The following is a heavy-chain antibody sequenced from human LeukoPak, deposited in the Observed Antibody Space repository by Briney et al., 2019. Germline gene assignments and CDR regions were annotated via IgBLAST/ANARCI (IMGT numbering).Heavy chain of an antibody. CDR1: GFTFSSYA. CDR3: AKEHETTGGLLGSYIFGY. D-gene: IGHD1-26*01. Sequence: GASLRLSCAASGFTFSSYAMSWVRQAPGKGLEWVSAISGSGGSTYYADSVKGRFTISRDNSKNTLYLQMNSLRAEDTAVYYCAKEHETTGGLLGSYIFGYWGQGTLVTVSS. J-gene: IGHJ4*02. CDR2: ISGSGGST. V-gene: IGHV3-23*01.